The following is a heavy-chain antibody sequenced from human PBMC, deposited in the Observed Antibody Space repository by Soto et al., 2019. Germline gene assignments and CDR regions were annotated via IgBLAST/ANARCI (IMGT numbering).Heavy chain of an antibody. Sequence: ASVKVSCKASGYTFTGYYMHWVRQAPGQGLEWMGWINPNSGGTNYAQKFQGWVTMTRDTSISTAYMELSRLRSDDTAVYYCARAGYYGSGSYYYYYYGMDVWGQGTTVTVSS. V-gene: IGHV1-2*04. J-gene: IGHJ6*02. CDR1: GYTFTGYY. D-gene: IGHD3-10*01. CDR3: ARAGYYGSGSYYYYYYGMDV. CDR2: INPNSGGT.